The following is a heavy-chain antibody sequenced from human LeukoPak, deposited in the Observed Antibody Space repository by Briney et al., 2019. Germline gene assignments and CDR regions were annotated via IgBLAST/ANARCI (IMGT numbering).Heavy chain of an antibody. D-gene: IGHD4-17*01. J-gene: IGHJ6*02. CDR1: GGSISSYY. CDR2: IYYSGST. V-gene: IGHV4-59*01. Sequence: PSETLSLTCTVSGGSISSYYWSWIRQPPGKGLEWIGYIYYSGSTNYNPSLKSRVTISVDTSKNQFSLKLSSVTAADTAVYYCARDQGDYGDYGYYYYGMDVWGQGTTVTVSS. CDR3: ARDQGDYGDYGYYYYGMDV.